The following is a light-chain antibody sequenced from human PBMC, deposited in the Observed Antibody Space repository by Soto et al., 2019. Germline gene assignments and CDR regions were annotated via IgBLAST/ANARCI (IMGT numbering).Light chain of an antibody. CDR3: QQYGSNPFT. CDR2: VAS. J-gene: IGKJ3*01. V-gene: IGKV3-20*01. Sequence: EIVLTQSPGTLSLSPGERATLSCRTSQSVISSYLAWYQQKPGQAPRLLIYVASCRATGIPDRFSGSGSGTDFTLTISRLEPEDFALYSCQQYGSNPFTFGPATTVDI. CDR1: QSVISSY.